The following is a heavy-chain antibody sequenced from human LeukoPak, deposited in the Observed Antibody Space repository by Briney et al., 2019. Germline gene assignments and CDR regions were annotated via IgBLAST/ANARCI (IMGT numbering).Heavy chain of an antibody. D-gene: IGHD2-2*01. CDR1: GGTFSSYA. CDR3: ARATVVVPAALYNWFDP. CDR2: IIPIFGTA. Sequence: SVKVSCKASGGTFSSYAISWVRQAPGQGLEWMGGIIPIFGTANYAQKFQGRVTITADESTSTAYTELSSLRSEDTAVYYCARATVVVPAALYNWFDPWGQGTLVTVSS. J-gene: IGHJ5*02. V-gene: IGHV1-69*01.